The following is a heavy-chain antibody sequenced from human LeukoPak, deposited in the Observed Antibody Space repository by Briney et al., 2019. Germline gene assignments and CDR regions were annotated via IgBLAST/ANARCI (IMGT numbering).Heavy chain of an antibody. CDR2: IYYSGST. Sequence: SETLSLTCTVSGGSISSYYWSWIRQPPGKGLEWIGYIYYSGSTNYNPSLKSRVTISVDTSKNQFSLKLSSVTAADTAVYYCARLGYSGSYSFDYWGQGTLVTVSS. D-gene: IGHD1-26*01. J-gene: IGHJ4*02. V-gene: IGHV4-59*08. CDR3: ARLGYSGSYSFDY. CDR1: GGSISSYY.